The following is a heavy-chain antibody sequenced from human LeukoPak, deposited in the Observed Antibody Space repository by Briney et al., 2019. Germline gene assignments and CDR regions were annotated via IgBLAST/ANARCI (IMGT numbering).Heavy chain of an antibody. CDR2: ISYDGSNK. CDR3: ARSLATSYYYMDV. D-gene: IGHD5-12*01. Sequence: GGSLRLSCAASGFTFSNYAMHWVRQAPGKGLEWVAVISYDGSNKYYADSVKGQFTTSRDNSKNTLFLQMSSLRAEDTAAYYCARSLATSYYYMDVWGKGTTVTVSS. J-gene: IGHJ6*03. V-gene: IGHV3-30*04. CDR1: GFTFSNYA.